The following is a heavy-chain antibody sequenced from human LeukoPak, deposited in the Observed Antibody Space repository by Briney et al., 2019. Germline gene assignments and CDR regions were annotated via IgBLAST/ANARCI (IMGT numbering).Heavy chain of an antibody. CDR3: AREGEVIVTDNLFY. V-gene: IGHV1-46*01. J-gene: IGHJ4*02. CDR2: INPSGGST. D-gene: IGHD2-21*01. CDR1: GYTFTSYY. Sequence: ASVRVSCKASGYTFTSYYMHWVRQAPGQGLEWMGIINPSGGSTTYAQMFQGRVTMTRDTSTRTVYMELSSLRSEDTAAYYCAREGEVIVTDNLFYWGQGTLVTVSS.